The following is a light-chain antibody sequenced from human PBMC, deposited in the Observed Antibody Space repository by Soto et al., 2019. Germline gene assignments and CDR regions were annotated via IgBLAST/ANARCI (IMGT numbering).Light chain of an antibody. V-gene: IGLV3-21*04. Sequence: SYELTQPPSVSVAPGKTATITCGGNNIGSESVHWYQQKPGQAPVMVIHYNRDRPSGIPERFSGFNSGNTATLTISRVEAGDEADYYCQVWDSSSDHPGFGGGTKVTVL. J-gene: IGLJ2*01. CDR2: YNR. CDR1: NIGSES. CDR3: QVWDSSSDHPG.